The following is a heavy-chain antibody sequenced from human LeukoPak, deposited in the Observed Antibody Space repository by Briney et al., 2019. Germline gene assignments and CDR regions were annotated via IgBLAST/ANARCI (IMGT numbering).Heavy chain of an antibody. CDR3: ARDPTVTNLHDAFDM. V-gene: IGHV3-48*03. CDR2: ISGSGSII. J-gene: IGHJ3*02. CDR1: GFTFSSYE. D-gene: IGHD4-17*01. Sequence: PAGGSLRLSCAASGFTFSSYEMNWVRQAPGKGLEWVSYISGSGSIIYYADSVRGRFTISRDNAKNSLYLQMNSLRAEDTAVYYCARDPTVTNLHDAFDMWGQGTMVTVSS.